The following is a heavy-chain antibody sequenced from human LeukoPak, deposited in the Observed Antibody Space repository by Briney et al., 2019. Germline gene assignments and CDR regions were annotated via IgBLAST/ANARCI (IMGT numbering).Heavy chain of an antibody. CDR3: ARGGRRIVVAATPVYYAFDI. J-gene: IGHJ3*02. V-gene: IGHV4-34*01. D-gene: IGHD2-15*01. CDR2: INHSGST. Sequence: SETLSLTCTVSGGSISSYYWSWIRQPPGKGLEWIGEINHSGSTNYNPSLKSRVTISVDTSKNQFSLKLSSVTAADTAVYYCARGGRRIVVAATPVYYAFDIWGQGTMVTVSS. CDR1: GGSISSYY.